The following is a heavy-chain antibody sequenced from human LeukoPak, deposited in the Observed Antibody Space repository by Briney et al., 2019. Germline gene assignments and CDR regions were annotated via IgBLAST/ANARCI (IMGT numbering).Heavy chain of an antibody. Sequence: GGSLRLSCAACGFTVTSNYMSWVRQAQGKGLEWVAFISDDGSRQHYADSVKGRFTISRDNSKNTLNLQMNSLRAEDTAVYYCVKDRTGTYTLDYWGQGTLVTVSS. CDR3: VKDRTGTYTLDY. D-gene: IGHD3-10*01. CDR1: GFTVTSNY. CDR2: ISDDGSRQ. V-gene: IGHV3-30*18. J-gene: IGHJ4*02.